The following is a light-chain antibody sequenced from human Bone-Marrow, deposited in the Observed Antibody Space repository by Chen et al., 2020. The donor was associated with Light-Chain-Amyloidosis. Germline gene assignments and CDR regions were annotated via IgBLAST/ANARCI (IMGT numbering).Light chain of an antibody. CDR1: SGSIATNY. J-gene: IGLJ3*02. Sequence: NFMLTQPHSVSDSPGKTVIISCTCSSGSIATNYVQWYQQRPGSSPTTVTYEDDQRPSGVPDRFSGSIDRSYNSASLTISGLKTEDEADYYCQSYQGSSQGVFGGGTKLTVL. V-gene: IGLV6-57*01. CDR3: QSYQGSSQGV. CDR2: EDD.